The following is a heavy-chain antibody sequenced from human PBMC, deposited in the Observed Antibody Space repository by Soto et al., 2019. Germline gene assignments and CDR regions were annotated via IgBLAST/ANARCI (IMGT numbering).Heavy chain of an antibody. Sequence: QVQLQESGPGLVKPSQTLSLTCTDSGGSISSGGYYWSWIRQHPGKGLEWIGYIYYSGITYYNPSLMSRVTISVDTSKNQFSLKLSSVTAADTAVYYCSRGAYYDSLEFLFDYWGQGTLVTVSS. CDR2: IYYSGIT. D-gene: IGHD3-22*01. J-gene: IGHJ4*02. CDR3: SRGAYYDSLEFLFDY. V-gene: IGHV4-31*03. CDR1: GGSISSGGYY.